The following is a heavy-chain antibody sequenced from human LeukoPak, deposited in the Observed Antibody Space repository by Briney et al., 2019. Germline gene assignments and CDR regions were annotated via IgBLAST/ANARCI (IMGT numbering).Heavy chain of an antibody. J-gene: IGHJ4*02. Sequence: GGSLRLSCAASGFTFSSYSMNWVRQAPGKGLEWVSSISSSSSYIYYADSVKGRFTISRDNAKNSLYLQMNSLRAEDTAVYYCARATGSYYYFDYWGQGTLVTVSS. CDR2: ISSSSSYI. CDR3: ARATGSYYYFDY. D-gene: IGHD1-26*01. V-gene: IGHV3-21*01. CDR1: GFTFSSYS.